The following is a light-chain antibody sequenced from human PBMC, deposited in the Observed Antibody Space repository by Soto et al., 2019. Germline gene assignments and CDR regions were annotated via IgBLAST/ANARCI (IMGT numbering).Light chain of an antibody. CDR2: EVT. CDR1: SSDVATYNL. J-gene: IGLJ3*02. CDR3: CSRV. Sequence: QSVLTQPASVSGSPGQSITISCTGTSSDVATYNLVSWYQKRPGTAPQLIIYEVTKRPSGVSTRFSGSQSGNTASLTISGLQADDEADYYCCSRVFGGGTKLTVL. V-gene: IGLV2-23*02.